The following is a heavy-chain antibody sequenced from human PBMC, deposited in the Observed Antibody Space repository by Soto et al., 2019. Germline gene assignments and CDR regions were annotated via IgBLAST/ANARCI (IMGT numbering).Heavy chain of an antibody. Sequence: EVQLVESGGGLVKPGGSLRLSCAASGFTFSSYSMNWVRQAPGKGLEWVSSISSSSSYIYYADSVKGRFTISRDNAKNSLYLQMNSLRDEDTAVYYCARLLVATANFDYWGQGTLVTVSS. D-gene: IGHD5-12*01. CDR3: ARLLVATANFDY. J-gene: IGHJ4*02. CDR2: ISSSSSYI. CDR1: GFTFSSYS. V-gene: IGHV3-21*01.